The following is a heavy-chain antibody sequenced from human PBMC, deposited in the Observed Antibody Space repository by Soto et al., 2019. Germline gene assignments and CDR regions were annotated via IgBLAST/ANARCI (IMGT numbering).Heavy chain of an antibody. Sequence: GGSLRLSCAASGFTFSSYAMSWVRQAPGKGLEWVSAISGSGGSTYYADSVKGRFTISRDNSKNTLYLQMNSLRAEDTAVYYCARNPRGVVVVAASIYAFDIWGQGTMVTVSS. J-gene: IGHJ3*02. CDR2: ISGSGGST. D-gene: IGHD2-15*01. CDR1: GFTFSSYA. CDR3: ARNPRGVVVVAASIYAFDI. V-gene: IGHV3-23*01.